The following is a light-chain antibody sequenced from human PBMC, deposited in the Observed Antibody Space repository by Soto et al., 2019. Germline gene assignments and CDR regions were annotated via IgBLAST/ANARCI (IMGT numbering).Light chain of an antibody. Sequence: EVVLTQSPATLSLSPGERDTLSCRASQSINSHLTWYQQKPGQAPRLLIYDSSNRATGIPDRFSGSGSGTDFTLTIGSLEPEDFAVYFCQQCTDWRLSFGGGTKVDIK. V-gene: IGKV3-11*01. J-gene: IGKJ4*01. CDR1: QSINSH. CDR2: DSS. CDR3: QQCTDWRLS.